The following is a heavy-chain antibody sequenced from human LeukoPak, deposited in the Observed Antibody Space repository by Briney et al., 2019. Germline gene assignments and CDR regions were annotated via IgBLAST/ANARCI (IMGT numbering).Heavy chain of an antibody. CDR3: ARDQEGLDDFWSGYYAFDI. CDR1: GGSISSYY. D-gene: IGHD3-3*01. Sequence: SETLSLTRTVSGGSISSYYWSWIRQPPGKGLEWIGYIYYSGSTNYNPSLKSRVTMSVDTSKSQFSLKLSSVTAADTAVYYCARDQEGLDDFWSGYYAFDIWGQGTMVTVSS. CDR2: IYYSGST. J-gene: IGHJ3*02. V-gene: IGHV4-59*12.